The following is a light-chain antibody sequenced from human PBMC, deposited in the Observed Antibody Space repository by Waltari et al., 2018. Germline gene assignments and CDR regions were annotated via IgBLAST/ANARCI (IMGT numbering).Light chain of an antibody. V-gene: IGLV2-11*01. CDR1: SSDVGGYNY. CDR2: DVS. CDR3: CSYGGSYTWV. Sequence: QSALTQPRSVSGSPGQSVTISCTGTSSDVGGYNYVSWYQQHPGKVPKLMIYDVSQRPSGIPYRFSGSKSGNTASLTIAGLQAEDEADYYCCSYGGSYTWVFGGGTRLTVL. J-gene: IGLJ3*02.